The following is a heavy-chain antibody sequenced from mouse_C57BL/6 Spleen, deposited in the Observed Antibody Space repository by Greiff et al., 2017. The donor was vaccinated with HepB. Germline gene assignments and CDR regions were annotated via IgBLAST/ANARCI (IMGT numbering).Heavy chain of an antibody. D-gene: IGHD2-1*01. Sequence: VQLQESGAELVRPGASVKLSCKASGYTFTDYYINWVKQRPGQGLEWIARIYPGSGNTYYNEKFKGKATLTAEKSSSTAYMQLSSLTSEDSAVYFCARDGNYPHYYAMDYWGQGTSVTVSS. J-gene: IGHJ4*01. V-gene: IGHV1-76*01. CDR2: IYPGSGNT. CDR1: GYTFTDYY. CDR3: ARDGNYPHYYAMDY.